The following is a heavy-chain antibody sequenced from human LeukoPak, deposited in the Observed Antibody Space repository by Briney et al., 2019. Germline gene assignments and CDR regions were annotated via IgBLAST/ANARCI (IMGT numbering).Heavy chain of an antibody. CDR2: IYYSGST. Sequence: PSETLSLTCTVSGGSISSGDYYWSWIRQPPGKGLEWIGYIYYSGSTYYNPSLKSRVTISVDTSKNQFSLKLSSVTAADTAVYYCARDPKPGTYYDFWSGYYPNYGMDVWGQGTTVTVSS. CDR1: GGSISSGDYY. D-gene: IGHD3-3*01. J-gene: IGHJ6*02. V-gene: IGHV4-30-4*02. CDR3: ARDPKPGTYYDFWSGYYPNYGMDV.